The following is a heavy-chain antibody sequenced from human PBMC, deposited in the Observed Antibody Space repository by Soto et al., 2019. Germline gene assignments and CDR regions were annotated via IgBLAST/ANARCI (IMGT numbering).Heavy chain of an antibody. CDR3: ARLPGYCGVASRCMHY. J-gene: IGHJ4*02. V-gene: IGHV4-39*01. Sequence: KGLEWIGSIYYSGSTYYNLSLKSRVTISVDTSKNQLSRKLSSVTAADTAVYFCARLPGYCGVASRCMHYWGQGTLVSVFS. CDR2: IYYSGST. D-gene: IGHD2-15*01.